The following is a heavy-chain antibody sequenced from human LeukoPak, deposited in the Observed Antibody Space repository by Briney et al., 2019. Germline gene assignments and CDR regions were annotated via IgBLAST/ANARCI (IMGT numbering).Heavy chain of an antibody. D-gene: IGHD3-10*01. CDR3: AREGYYYGSGSYTDNWFDP. CDR2: INPNSGGT. V-gene: IGHV1-2*02. CDR1: GYTFTGYY. J-gene: IGHJ5*02. Sequence: GASVKVSCKASGYTFTGYYMHWVRQAPGQGLEWMGWINPNSGGTNYAQKFQGRVTMTRDTSISTAYMELSRLRSDDTAVYYCAREGYYYGSGSYTDNWFDPWGQGTLVTVSS.